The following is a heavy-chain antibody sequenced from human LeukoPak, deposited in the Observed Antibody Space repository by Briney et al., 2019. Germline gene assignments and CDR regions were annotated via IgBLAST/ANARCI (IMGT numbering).Heavy chain of an antibody. CDR1: GGSISSGGYY. V-gene: IGHV4-31*03. Sequence: SQTLSLTCTVSGGSISSGGYYWSWIRQHPGKGLEWIGYIYYSGSTYYNPSLESRVTISVDTSKNQFSLKLSSVTAADTAVYYCARGNLQHAFDIWGQGTMVTVSS. CDR2: IYYSGST. J-gene: IGHJ3*02. CDR3: ARGNLQHAFDI.